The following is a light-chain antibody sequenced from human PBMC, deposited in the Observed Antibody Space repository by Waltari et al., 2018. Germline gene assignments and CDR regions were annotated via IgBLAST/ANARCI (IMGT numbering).Light chain of an antibody. CDR3: QQYYSSPT. J-gene: IGKJ4*01. CDR2: WAS. V-gene: IGKV4-1*01. Sequence: DIVMTQSPASLSVSLGERATINCWPRQTIFSTSDNKYYLAWYQQKPGQPPKLLIYWASIRESGVPDRFSGSGSGTDFTLTISAVQAEDAAVYYCQQYYSSPTFGGGTKVEIK. CDR1: QTIFSTSDNKYY.